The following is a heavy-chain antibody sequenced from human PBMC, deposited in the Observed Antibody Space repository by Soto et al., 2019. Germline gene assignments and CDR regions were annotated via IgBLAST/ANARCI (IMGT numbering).Heavy chain of an antibody. J-gene: IGHJ4*02. CDR2: SYSSGST. V-gene: IGHV4-59*01. D-gene: IGHD6-13*01. CDR1: GGSISGYY. CDR3: ARSYSSSYRFDY. Sequence: QVLLQESGPGLVKPSETLSLTCSASGGSISGYYWSWIRQPPGKGLEWIGYSYSSGSTNYNPSLKSRVTISVDTSKNQFSLKLTSVSAADTAVYYCARSYSSSYRFDYWGQGTLVSVSP.